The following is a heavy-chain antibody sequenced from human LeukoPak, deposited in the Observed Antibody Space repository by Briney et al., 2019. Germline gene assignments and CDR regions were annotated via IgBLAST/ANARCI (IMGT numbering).Heavy chain of an antibody. CDR2: IRYDGSNK. V-gene: IGHV3-30*02. J-gene: IGHJ4*02. CDR1: GFTFSSYG. D-gene: IGHD4-17*01. Sequence: PGGSLRLSCAASGFTFSSYGMHWVRQAPGKGLEWVAFIRYDGSNKYYADSVKGRFTISRDNSKNTLYLQMNSLRAGDTAVYYCAKDYGDYGHYFDYWGQGTLVTVSS. CDR3: AKDYGDYGHYFDY.